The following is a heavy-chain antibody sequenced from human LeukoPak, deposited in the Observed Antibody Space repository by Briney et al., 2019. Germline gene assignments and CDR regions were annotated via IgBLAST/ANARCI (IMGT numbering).Heavy chain of an antibody. CDR2: INHSGST. CDR1: GGSFSGYY. CDR3: ARGLIYYYDSSGYPYYYYYYMDV. V-gene: IGHV4-34*01. D-gene: IGHD3-22*01. Sequence: PSETLSLTCAVYGGSFSGYYWSWIRQPPGKGLEWIGEINHSGSTNYNPSLKSRVTISVDTSKNQFSLKLSSVTAADTAVYYCARGLIYYYDSSGYPYYYYYYMDVWGKGTTVTVSS. J-gene: IGHJ6*03.